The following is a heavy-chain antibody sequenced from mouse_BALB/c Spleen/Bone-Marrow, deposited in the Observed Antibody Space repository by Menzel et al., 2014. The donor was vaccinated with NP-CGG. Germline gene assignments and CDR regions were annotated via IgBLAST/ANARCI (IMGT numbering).Heavy chain of an antibody. Sequence: VQLQQPGAELVKPGASVKLSCTASGFNIKDTYMHWVKQRPEQGLEWIGRIDPANGNTKYDPKFQGKATITADTSSNTAYLQLSGLTSEDTAVYHCARWGITTGFAYWGQGTLVTVSA. J-gene: IGHJ3*01. CDR1: GFNIKDTY. V-gene: IGHV14-3*02. CDR2: IDPANGNT. D-gene: IGHD2-4*01. CDR3: ARWGITTGFAY.